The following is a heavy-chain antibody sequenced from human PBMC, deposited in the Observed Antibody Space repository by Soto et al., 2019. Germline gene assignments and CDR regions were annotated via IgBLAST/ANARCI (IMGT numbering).Heavy chain of an antibody. D-gene: IGHD3-22*01. J-gene: IGHJ5*02. CDR1: GFTFSSYG. CDR2: IWYDGSNK. Sequence: GGSLRLSCAASGFTFSSYGMHWVRQAPGKGLEWVAVIWYDGSNKYYADSVKGRFTISRDNSKNTLYLQMNSLRAEDTAVYYCARDHDSSGYYRPSPNWFAPWGQGTLVTVSS. CDR3: ARDHDSSGYYRPSPNWFAP. V-gene: IGHV3-33*01.